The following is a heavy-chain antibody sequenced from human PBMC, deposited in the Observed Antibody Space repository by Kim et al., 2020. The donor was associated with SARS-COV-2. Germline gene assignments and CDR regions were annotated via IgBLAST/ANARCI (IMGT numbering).Heavy chain of an antibody. V-gene: IGHV3-23*01. J-gene: IGHJ5*02. CDR3: AKPRTREYGSGSYYRGWFDP. Sequence: GGSLRLSCAASGFTFSSYAMSWVRQAPGKGLEWVSAISGSGGSTYYADSVKGRFTISRDNSKNTLYLQMNSLRAEDTAVYYCAKPRTREYGSGSYYRGWFDPWGQGTLVTVSS. CDR1: GFTFSSYA. D-gene: IGHD3-10*01. CDR2: ISGSGGST.